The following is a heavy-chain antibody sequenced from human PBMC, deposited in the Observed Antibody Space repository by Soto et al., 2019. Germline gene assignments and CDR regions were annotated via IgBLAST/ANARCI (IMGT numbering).Heavy chain of an antibody. Sequence: QVQLVESGGGVVQPGRSLRLSCAASGFTFKTYGMHWVRQAPGKGLEWVAVISFGGTDKYYADSVKGRFSISRDTSKSTLYLQMNNLTADDTAVYYGAREQWLREGYFYAMDVWGQGTTVTVSS. CDR1: GFTFKTYG. J-gene: IGHJ6*02. D-gene: IGHD6-19*01. V-gene: IGHV3-30*03. CDR2: ISFGGTDK. CDR3: AREQWLREGYFYAMDV.